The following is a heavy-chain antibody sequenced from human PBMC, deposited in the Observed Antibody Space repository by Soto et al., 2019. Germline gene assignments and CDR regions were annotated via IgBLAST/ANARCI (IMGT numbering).Heavy chain of an antibody. CDR2: IWYDGSNK. Sequence: GGSLRLSCAASGFTFSSYGMHWVRQAPGKGLEWVAVIWYDGSNKYYADSVKGRFTISRDNSKNTLYLQMNSLRAEDTAVYYCAKGSWWMIAAAGDNDAFDIWGQGTMVTVSS. J-gene: IGHJ3*02. CDR3: AKGSWWMIAAAGDNDAFDI. D-gene: IGHD6-13*01. CDR1: GFTFSSYG. V-gene: IGHV3-33*06.